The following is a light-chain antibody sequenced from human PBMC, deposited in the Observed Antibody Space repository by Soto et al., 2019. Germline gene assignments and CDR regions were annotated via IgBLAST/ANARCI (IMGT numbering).Light chain of an antibody. CDR3: SSYAGSNNYV. CDR1: RGDVGGYNY. CDR2: EVS. J-gene: IGLJ1*01. V-gene: IGLV2-8*01. Sequence: QSVLTQPPSASVSPGQSVTISCTGTRGDVGGYNYVSWYQQHPGKAPKLMIFEVSERPSGVPDRFSASKSGNTASLTVSGLQAEDEADYYCSSYAGSNNYVFGTGTKVTVL.